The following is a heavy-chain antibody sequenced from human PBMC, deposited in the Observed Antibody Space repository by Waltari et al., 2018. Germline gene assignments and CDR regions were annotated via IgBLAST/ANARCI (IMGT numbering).Heavy chain of an antibody. CDR1: GFTFSSYS. CDR3: ARVSIRSPADY. V-gene: IGHV3-48*01. J-gene: IGHJ4*02. Sequence: EVQLVESGGGLVQPGGSLRLSCAASGFTFSSYSMNWVRQAPGKGLEWVSYISSSSSTIYYADSVKGRFTISRDNAKNSLYLQMNSLRAEDTAVYYCARVSIRSPADYWGQGTLVTVSS. CDR2: ISSSSSTI.